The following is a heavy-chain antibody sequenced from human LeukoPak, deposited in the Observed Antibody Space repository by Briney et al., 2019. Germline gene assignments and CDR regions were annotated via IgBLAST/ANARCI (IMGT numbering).Heavy chain of an antibody. Sequence: SETLSLTCAVYGGSFSGYYWSWIRQPPGKGLEWIGEINHSGSTNYNPSLKSRVTISVDKSKNQFSLKLSSVTAADTAVYYCARVPTQYIVGATSGAFDIWGQGTMVTVSS. CDR2: INHSGST. CDR3: ARVPTQYIVGATSGAFDI. CDR1: GGSFSGYY. D-gene: IGHD1-26*01. J-gene: IGHJ3*02. V-gene: IGHV4-34*01.